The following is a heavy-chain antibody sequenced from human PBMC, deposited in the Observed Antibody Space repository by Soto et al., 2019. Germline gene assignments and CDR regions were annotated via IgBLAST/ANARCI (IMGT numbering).Heavy chain of an antibody. CDR3: AKEPVGPDWYFDL. CDR1: GFTFSSYA. V-gene: IGHV3-64*04. J-gene: IGHJ2*01. Sequence: PGGSLRLSCAASGFTFSSYAMHWVRKAPGKGLEYVSAISSNGGSTHYADSVKGRFTVSRDNSKNTLYLQMNSLRAEDTAVYNCAKEPVGPDWYFDLWGRGTLVTVSS. CDR2: ISSNGGST.